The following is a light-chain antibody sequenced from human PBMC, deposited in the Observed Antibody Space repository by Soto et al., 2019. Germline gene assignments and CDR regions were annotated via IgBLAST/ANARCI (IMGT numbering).Light chain of an antibody. V-gene: IGLV2-14*01. CDR1: TSDVGGYNH. CDR3: SSYTNTNTLV. J-gene: IGLJ2*01. CDR2: DVT. Sequence: QSVLIQPASVSGSPGQSITISCTGTTSDVGGYNHVSWFQQHPGKVPKLMIYDVTNRPSGVSNRFSGSKSGNTASLTISGLQAEDEADYYCSSYTNTNTLVFGGGTKLTVL.